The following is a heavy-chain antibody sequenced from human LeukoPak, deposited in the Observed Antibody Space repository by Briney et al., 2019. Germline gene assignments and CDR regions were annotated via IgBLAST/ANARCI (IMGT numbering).Heavy chain of an antibody. CDR3: VRDWGGYGLDV. V-gene: IGHV3-21*01. CDR1: GLAFWDYS. CDR2: IDSRSSDI. D-gene: IGHD3-16*01. J-gene: IGHJ6*02. Sequence: GGSLRLSCAASGLAFWDYSMNWVRQAPGKGLEWVSTIDSRSSDIHYADSVRGRLTISRDNAKNSLYLQMDSLRAEDTAVYYCVRDWGGYGLDVWGQGTTVTVS.